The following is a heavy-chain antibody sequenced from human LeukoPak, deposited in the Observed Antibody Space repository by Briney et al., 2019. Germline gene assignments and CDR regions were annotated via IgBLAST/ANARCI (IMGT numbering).Heavy chain of an antibody. CDR3: ARGPTTMVRGVIYNWFDP. V-gene: IGHV4-59*01. Sequence: NPSETLSLTCAVYGGSFSGYYWSWIRQPPGKVLEWIGYIYYSGSTNYNPSLKSRVTISVDTSKNQFSLKLSSVTAADTAVYYCARGPTTMVRGVIYNWFDPWGQGTLVTVSS. J-gene: IGHJ5*02. CDR1: GGSFSGYY. CDR2: IYYSGST. D-gene: IGHD3-10*01.